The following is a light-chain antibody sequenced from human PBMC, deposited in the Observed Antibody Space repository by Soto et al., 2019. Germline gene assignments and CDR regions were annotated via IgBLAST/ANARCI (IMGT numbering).Light chain of an antibody. V-gene: IGLV1-51*02. CDR2: ENN. CDR3: GTWDSSLSAV. CDR1: SSNIGNNY. Sequence: QSLLTQPPSVSAAPGQKVTISCSGSSSNIGNNYVSWYQQLPGTAPKLLIYENNKRPSGIPDRFSGSKSGTSATLGITGLQTGDEADYYCGTWDSSLSAVFGGGTQLTVL. J-gene: IGLJ7*01.